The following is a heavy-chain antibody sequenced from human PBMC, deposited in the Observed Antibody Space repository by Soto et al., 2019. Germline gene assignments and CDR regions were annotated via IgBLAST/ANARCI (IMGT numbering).Heavy chain of an antibody. CDR1: GYTFASYA. CDR3: ARPAGDDSSGPGAFDI. Sequence: ASVKVSCKASGYTFASYAISWMRQAPGQGLEWMGWISAYNGNTNYAQKLQGRVTMTTDTSTSTAYMELSSLRSEDTAVYYCARPAGDDSSGPGAFDIWGQGTMVTVSS. CDR2: ISAYNGNT. J-gene: IGHJ3*02. D-gene: IGHD3-22*01. V-gene: IGHV1-18*01.